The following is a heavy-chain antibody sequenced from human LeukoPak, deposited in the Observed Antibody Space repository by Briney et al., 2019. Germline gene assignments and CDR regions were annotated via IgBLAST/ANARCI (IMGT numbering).Heavy chain of an antibody. CDR2: ISHDGRST. Sequence: GGSLRLSCAASGFTFSSYAMSWVRQAPGKGLEWVSTISHDGRSTYYADSVKGRFTISRDNSKNTLYLQTHSLRADDTAVYYCAKVYDFWSGYWSYFDYWGQGTLVTVSS. CDR3: AKVYDFWSGYWSYFDY. D-gene: IGHD3-3*01. J-gene: IGHJ4*02. V-gene: IGHV3-23*01. CDR1: GFTFSSYA.